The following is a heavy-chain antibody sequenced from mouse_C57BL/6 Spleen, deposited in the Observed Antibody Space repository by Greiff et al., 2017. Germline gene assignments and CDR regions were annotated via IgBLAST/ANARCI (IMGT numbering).Heavy chain of an antibody. CDR1: GYTFTSYT. CDR3: ARSEGSLDYFDY. J-gene: IGHJ2*01. V-gene: IGHV1-4*01. CDR2: INPSSGYT. D-gene: IGHD1-1*01. Sequence: QVQLQQSGAELARPGASVKMSCTASGYTFTSYTMHWVKQRPGQGLEWIGYINPSSGYTKYNQKFKDKATLTADKSSSTAYMQLSSLTSEDSAVYYCARSEGSLDYFDYWGQGTTLTVSS.